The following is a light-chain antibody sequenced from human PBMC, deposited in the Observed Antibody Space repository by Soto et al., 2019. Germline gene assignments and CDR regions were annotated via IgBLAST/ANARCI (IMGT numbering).Light chain of an antibody. CDR1: QSVYSN. V-gene: IGKV3-15*01. CDR2: ETS. J-gene: IGKJ4*02. CDR3: QQYNSLPLT. Sequence: EIVMTQSPATLSVSPGERATLSCRASQSVYSNLAWYQQKPGQAPGLLLYETSTRATGIPPRFSGSGSGTEFTLTISRLQSEDFAVYYWQQYNSLPLTCGGGTKVEI.